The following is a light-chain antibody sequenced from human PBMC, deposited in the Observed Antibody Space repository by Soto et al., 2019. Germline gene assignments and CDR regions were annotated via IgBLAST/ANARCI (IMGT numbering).Light chain of an antibody. Sequence: DIVMTQSPDSLAVSLGERATINCKSSQSVLYSSNNKNYLAWYQQRPGQPPKLLIYWASTRESGVPDRFSGSGSGTDFILTITSLQAEDVAVYYCQQYDSTPPTFGQGTKLEIK. CDR3: QQYDSTPPT. CDR2: WAS. CDR1: QSVLYSSNNKNY. V-gene: IGKV4-1*01. J-gene: IGKJ2*01.